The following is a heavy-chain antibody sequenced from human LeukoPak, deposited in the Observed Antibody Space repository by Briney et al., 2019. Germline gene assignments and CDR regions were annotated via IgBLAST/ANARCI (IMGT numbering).Heavy chain of an antibody. CDR1: GGSFSSGNYY. CDR2: ISYSGSA. V-gene: IGHV4-31*03. CDR3: ARDGRWGVGASGIGS. Sequence: NSSETLSLTCTVSGGSFSSGNYYWSWIRQLPGKGLEWIGYISYSGSAYYNLSLRSRVTISIDTSKNQFSLTLTSVTAADTAMYYCARDGRWGVGASGIGSWGQGTLVTVSS. J-gene: IGHJ4*02. D-gene: IGHD3-16*01.